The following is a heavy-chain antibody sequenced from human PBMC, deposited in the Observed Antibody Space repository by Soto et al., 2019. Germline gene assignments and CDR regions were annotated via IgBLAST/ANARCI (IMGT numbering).Heavy chain of an antibody. V-gene: IGHV1-8*01. J-gene: IGHJ6*02. CDR3: AIGLGGSWYGSGRYGMDV. Sequence: GASVKVSCKASGYTFTSYDINWVRQATGQGLEWMGWMNPNSGNTGYAQKFQGRVTMTRNTSISTAYMELSSLRSEDTAVYYCAIGLGGSWYGSGRYGMDVWGQGTTVTVSS. CDR2: MNPNSGNT. CDR1: GYTFTSYD. D-gene: IGHD6-13*01.